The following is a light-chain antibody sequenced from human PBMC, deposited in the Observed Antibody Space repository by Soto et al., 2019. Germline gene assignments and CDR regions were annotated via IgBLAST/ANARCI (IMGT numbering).Light chain of an antibody. CDR2: GAS. J-gene: IGKJ2*01. CDR3: QQYHNWPPYT. CDR1: QSIGIN. Sequence: ETVMTQSPDTLSVSPGETATLSCRPSQSIGINLAWYQQKPGQAPRLLIYGASTRATGVPARFSGSGSGTEFTLTISSLQSEDFAVYYCQQYHNWPPYTFGKGTKLEIK. V-gene: IGKV3-15*01.